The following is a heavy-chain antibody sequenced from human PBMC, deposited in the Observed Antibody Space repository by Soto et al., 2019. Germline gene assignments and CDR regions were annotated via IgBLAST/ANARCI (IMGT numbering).Heavy chain of an antibody. CDR1: GFTFSSYG. Sequence: GGSLRLSCAASGFTFSSYGMHWVRQAPGKGLEWVAVISYDGSNKYYADSVKGRFTISRDNSKNTLYLQMNSLRAEDTAVYYCAKGLANYYDSSGYGYYYYYGMDVWGQGTTVTVSS. CDR2: ISYDGSNK. D-gene: IGHD3-22*01. J-gene: IGHJ6*02. CDR3: AKGLANYYDSSGYGYYYYYGMDV. V-gene: IGHV3-30*18.